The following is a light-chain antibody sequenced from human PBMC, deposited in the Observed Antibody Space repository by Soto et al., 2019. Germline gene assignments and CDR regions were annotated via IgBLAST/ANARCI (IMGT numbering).Light chain of an antibody. V-gene: IGLV1-44*01. Sequence: QSVLTQPPSASGTPGRRVVISCSGSISNIGSNTVNWYQQLPGTAPKLLIYSNNHRPSGVPDRFSGSKSGTSASLAISGLQSDDEADYYCAAWDDSLHGYVFATGTKVTVL. J-gene: IGLJ1*01. CDR3: AAWDDSLHGYV. CDR2: SNN. CDR1: ISNIGSNT.